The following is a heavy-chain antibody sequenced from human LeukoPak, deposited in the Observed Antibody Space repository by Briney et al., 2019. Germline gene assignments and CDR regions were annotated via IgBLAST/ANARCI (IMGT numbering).Heavy chain of an antibody. J-gene: IGHJ4*02. Sequence: EASVKVSCTASGGTFSSYAISWVRQAPGQGLEWMGGIIPIFGTANYAQKFQGRVTITADESTSTAYMELSSLRSEDTAVYYCARDGKQGGFDYWGQGTLVTVSS. CDR3: ARDGKQGGFDY. D-gene: IGHD1-26*01. CDR1: GGTFSSYA. V-gene: IGHV1-69*13. CDR2: IIPIFGTA.